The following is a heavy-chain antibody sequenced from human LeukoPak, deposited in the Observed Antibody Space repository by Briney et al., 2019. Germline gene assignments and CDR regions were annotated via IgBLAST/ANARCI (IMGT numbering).Heavy chain of an antibody. CDR2: MNPNSGNT. D-gene: IGHD6-13*01. CDR1: GYTFTSYD. Sequence: ASVKVSCKASGYTFTSYDINWVRQATGQGLEWMGWMNPNSGNTGYAQKFQGRVTMTRNTSISTAYMELSSLRSEDTAVYYCARCADSSQLVVYYYYMDVLGKGTTVTVSS. J-gene: IGHJ6*03. V-gene: IGHV1-8*01. CDR3: ARCADSSQLVVYYYYMDV.